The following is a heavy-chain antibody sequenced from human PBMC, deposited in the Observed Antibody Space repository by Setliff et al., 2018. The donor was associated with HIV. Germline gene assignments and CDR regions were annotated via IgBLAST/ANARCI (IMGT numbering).Heavy chain of an antibody. D-gene: IGHD4-17*01. CDR1: GDSISSGGYY. Sequence: PSETLSLTCSVSGDSISSGGYYWSWIRQLPGKGLECIGYIYYSGSTYYNPSLKSLVTISVDTSKNQFSLNLSSVTAADTAVYYCARYDYGDFDYWGQGTPVTVSS. V-gene: IGHV4-31*01. CDR2: IYYSGST. CDR3: ARYDYGDFDY. J-gene: IGHJ4*02.